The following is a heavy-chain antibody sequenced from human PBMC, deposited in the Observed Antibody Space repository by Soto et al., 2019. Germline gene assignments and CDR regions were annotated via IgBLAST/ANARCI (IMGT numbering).Heavy chain of an antibody. CDR3: ARLRIAAAGNYYYGMDV. Sequence: SDTLSLTCTVSGGSISSSSYYWGWIRQPPGKGLEWIGSIYYSGSTYYNPSLKSRVTISVDTSKNQFSLKLSSVTAADTAVYYCARLRIAAAGNYYYGMDVWGQGTTVTVSS. V-gene: IGHV4-39*01. CDR2: IYYSGST. CDR1: GGSISSSSYY. J-gene: IGHJ6*02. D-gene: IGHD6-13*01.